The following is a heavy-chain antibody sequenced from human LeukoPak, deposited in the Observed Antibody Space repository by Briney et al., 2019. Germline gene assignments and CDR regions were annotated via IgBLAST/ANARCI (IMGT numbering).Heavy chain of an antibody. CDR2: ISAYNGNT. D-gene: IGHD2-2*01. CDR3: ARGEYQLLQNWFDP. J-gene: IGHJ5*02. CDR1: GYTFISYG. V-gene: IGHV1-18*01. Sequence: ASVKVSCKASGYTFISYGISWVRQAPGQGLEWMGWISAYNGNTNYAQKLRGRVTMTTDTSTSTVYMELSSLRSEDTAVYYCARGEYQLLQNWFDPWGQGTLVTVSS.